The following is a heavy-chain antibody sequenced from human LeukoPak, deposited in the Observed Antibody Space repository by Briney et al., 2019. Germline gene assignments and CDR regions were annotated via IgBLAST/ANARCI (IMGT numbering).Heavy chain of an antibody. CDR1: GVSFSGYY. V-gene: IGHV4-34*01. CDR3: ASPPYYYDSSGYYIPYYYYGMDV. CDR2: INHSGST. D-gene: IGHD3-22*01. Sequence: SETLSLTCAVYGVSFSGYYWSWIRQPPGKGLEWIGEINHSGSTNYNPSLKSRVTISVDTSKNQFSLKLSSVTAADTAVYYCASPPYYYDSSGYYIPYYYYGMDVWGQGTTVTVSS. J-gene: IGHJ6*02.